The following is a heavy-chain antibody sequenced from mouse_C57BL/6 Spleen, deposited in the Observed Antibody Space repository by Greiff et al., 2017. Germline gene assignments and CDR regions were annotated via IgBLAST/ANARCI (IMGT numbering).Heavy chain of an antibody. Sequence: QVQLQQSGPELVKPGASVKIFCKASGYAFSSSWMNWVKQRPGKGLEWIGRIYPGDGGTNYNGKFKGKATLTADKSSSTAYMQLSSLTSEDSAVYFCARSGNSSGFFDDWGQGTTLTVSS. CDR1: GYAFSSSW. J-gene: IGHJ2*01. CDR2: IYPGDGGT. CDR3: ARSGNSSGFFDD. D-gene: IGHD3-2*02. V-gene: IGHV1-82*01.